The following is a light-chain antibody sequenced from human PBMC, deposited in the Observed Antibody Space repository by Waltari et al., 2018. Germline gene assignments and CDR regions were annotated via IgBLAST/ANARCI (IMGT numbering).Light chain of an antibody. V-gene: IGKV3-11*01. J-gene: IGKJ5*01. CDR3: QQRSKWPIT. Sequence: EIVLTPSPATLSLSPGERATLSCRASQSVSSSLGWYQQRPGQAPRLLIYDASSRATGIPARFSGSGSGTDFTLTISSLEPEDFAVYYCQQRSKWPITFGQGTRLEIK. CDR1: QSVSSS. CDR2: DAS.